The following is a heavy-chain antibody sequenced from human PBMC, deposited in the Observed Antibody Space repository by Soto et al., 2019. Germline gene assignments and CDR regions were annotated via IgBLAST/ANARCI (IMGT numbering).Heavy chain of an antibody. D-gene: IGHD3-16*01. J-gene: IGHJ6*03. CDR3: ARTLDYGHMDV. CDR2: IYRSGST. V-gene: IGHV4-4*09. Sequence: QVQMQESGPGLVKPSETLSLTCTVSGDSVRNQYWSWIRRPPGGGLEWIGYIYRSGSTKYNPSPKSRLTISVDTSKNQFSLKLSSVTAADTAVYYCARTLDYGHMDVWGKGTTVTVSS. CDR1: GDSVRNQY.